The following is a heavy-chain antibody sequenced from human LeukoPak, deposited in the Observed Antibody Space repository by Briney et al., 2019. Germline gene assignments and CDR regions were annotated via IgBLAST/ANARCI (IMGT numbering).Heavy chain of an antibody. V-gene: IGHV4-34*01. CDR3: ARVLRKRGRYFDY. CDR2: INHSGST. Sequence: SETLSLTCAVYGGSFSGYYWSWIRQPPGKGLEWIGEINHSGSTDYNPSLKSRVTISVDTSKNQFSLKLSSVTAADTAVYYCARVLRKRGRYFDYWGQGTLVTVSS. D-gene: IGHD2-15*01. CDR1: GGSFSGYY. J-gene: IGHJ4*02.